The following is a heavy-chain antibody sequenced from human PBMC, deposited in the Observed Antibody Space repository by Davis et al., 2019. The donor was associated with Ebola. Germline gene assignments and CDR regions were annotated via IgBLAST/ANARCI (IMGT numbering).Heavy chain of an antibody. CDR1: GYTFTSYD. J-gene: IGHJ6*04. CDR2: MNPNSGNT. Sequence: ASVQVSCKASGYTFTSYDINWVRQATGQGLAWMGWMNPNSGNTGYAQKFQGRVTMTRNTSISTAYMELSSLRSEDTAVYYCARGGDHGYYYGMDVWGKGTTVTVSS. V-gene: IGHV1-8*01. D-gene: IGHD4-17*01. CDR3: ARGGDHGYYYGMDV.